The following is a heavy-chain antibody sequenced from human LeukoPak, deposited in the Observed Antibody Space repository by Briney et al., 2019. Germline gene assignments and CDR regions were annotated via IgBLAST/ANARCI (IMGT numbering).Heavy chain of an antibody. Sequence: ASVKVSCKASGYTFTSYDINWVRQATGQGLEWMGWMNPNSGNTGYAQKFQGRVTMTRNTSISTAYMELSSLRSEDMAVYYCARVPSSSWYRPFDYWGQGTLVTVSS. D-gene: IGHD6-13*01. J-gene: IGHJ4*02. CDR1: GYTFTSYD. CDR2: MNPNSGNT. V-gene: IGHV1-8*01. CDR3: ARVPSSSWYRPFDY.